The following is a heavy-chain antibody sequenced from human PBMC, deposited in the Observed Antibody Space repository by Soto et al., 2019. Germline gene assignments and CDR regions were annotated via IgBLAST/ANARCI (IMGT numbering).Heavy chain of an antibody. Sequence: QVQVVQSGVEVRRPGSSVKVSCKASGYTFKNCVISWVRQAPGQGLEWMGGIIPLFGTTDFAQRFQGRLTITTDESTTTAYMELSMLRCEDTATYYCAAELGFGKLSVVWGQGTTVIASS. CDR2: IIPLFGTT. CDR3: AAELGFGKLSVV. D-gene: IGHD3-10*01. CDR1: GYTFKNCV. V-gene: IGHV1-69*01. J-gene: IGHJ6*02.